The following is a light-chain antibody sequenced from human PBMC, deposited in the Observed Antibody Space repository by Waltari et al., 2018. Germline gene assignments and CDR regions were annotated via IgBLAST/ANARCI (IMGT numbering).Light chain of an antibody. J-gene: IGKJ1*01. Sequence: DIQMTQSPSTLSASVGDRVTITCRASQSISTWLAWYQEKPGRAPKVLIYKASRLESEVPPRFRGRGSVTEFTLTITSLQPDDFATYYCQQYNTYSWTFGQGTRVEVK. CDR1: QSISTW. CDR3: QQYNTYSWT. CDR2: KAS. V-gene: IGKV1-5*03.